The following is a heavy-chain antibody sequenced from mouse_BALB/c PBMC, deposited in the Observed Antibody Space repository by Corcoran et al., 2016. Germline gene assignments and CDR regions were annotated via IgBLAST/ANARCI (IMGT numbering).Heavy chain of an antibody. CDR2: INPYNDGT. J-gene: IGHJ1*01. V-gene: IGHV1S136*01. Sequence: EVQLQQSGPELVKPGASVKMSCKASGYTFTSYVMHWVKQTPGQGLEWIGYINPYNDGTKYNEKFKGKATLTSDKYSSTAYLELSSLTSEDSAVDYCAGGGSHWYFDVWGAGTTVTVSS. CDR1: GYTFTSYV. CDR3: AGGGSHWYFDV.